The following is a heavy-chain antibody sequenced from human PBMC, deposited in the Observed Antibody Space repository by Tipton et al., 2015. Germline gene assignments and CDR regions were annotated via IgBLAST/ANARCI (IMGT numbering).Heavy chain of an antibody. CDR3: ARDLGHGTEV. CDR1: GGSFSDYY. V-gene: IGHV4-59*01. J-gene: IGHJ6*02. Sequence: TLSLTCTVSGGSFSDYYWSWIRQPPGKGLEWIGYISYSGSTHYNPSLKSRVTISVDTSKNQFSLTPNSVTAADTAVYYCARDLGHGTEVSGQGTTGSASS. CDR2: ISYSGST.